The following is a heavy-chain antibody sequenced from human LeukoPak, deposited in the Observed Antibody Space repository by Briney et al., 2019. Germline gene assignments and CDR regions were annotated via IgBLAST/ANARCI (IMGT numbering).Heavy chain of an antibody. CDR3: ATLGYCSSTSCYLIDY. Sequence: ASVKVSCKASGYTFTSYGISWVRQAPGQGLEWMEWISAYNGNTNYAQKLQGRVTMTTDTSTSTAYMELRSLRSDDTAVYYCATLGYCSSTSCYLIDYWGQGTLVTVSS. J-gene: IGHJ4*02. CDR1: GYTFTSYG. D-gene: IGHD2-2*01. V-gene: IGHV1-18*01. CDR2: ISAYNGNT.